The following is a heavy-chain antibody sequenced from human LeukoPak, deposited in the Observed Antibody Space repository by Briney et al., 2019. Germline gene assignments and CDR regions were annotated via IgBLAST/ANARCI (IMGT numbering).Heavy chain of an antibody. Sequence: GGSLRLSCAASGFTFSSYAMSWVRQAPGEGPEWVSGITGSGSSTYYAESVKGRFTISRDNSRNTLYLQMNSLRVEDTAIYFCATRPASETYFAVFDYWGQGTLVTVSS. J-gene: IGHJ4*02. CDR2: ITGSGSST. CDR1: GFTFSSYA. V-gene: IGHV3-23*01. D-gene: IGHD1-26*01. CDR3: ATRPASETYFAVFDY.